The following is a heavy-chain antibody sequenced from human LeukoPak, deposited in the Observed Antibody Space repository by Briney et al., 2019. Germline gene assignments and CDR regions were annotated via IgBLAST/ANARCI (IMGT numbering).Heavy chain of an antibody. D-gene: IGHD5-12*01. CDR1: TFTFSNYE. V-gene: IGHV3-48*03. J-gene: IGHJ4*02. Sequence: QPGGSLRLSCAASTFTFSNYEMNWVRQAPGKGLEWISYISRSGSTIYYADSVKGRFTTSRDNAKNSLYLQMNSLRAEDTAVYYCASGYDLPYWGQGTLVTVSS. CDR3: ASGYDLPY. CDR2: ISRSGSTI.